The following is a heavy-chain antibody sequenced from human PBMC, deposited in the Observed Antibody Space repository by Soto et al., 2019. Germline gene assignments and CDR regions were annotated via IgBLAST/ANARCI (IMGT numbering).Heavy chain of an antibody. V-gene: IGHV3-30*18. J-gene: IGHJ4*02. Sequence: GGLRLSCAASGFTFSSYGMHWVRQAPGKGLEWVAFVSYAGSDKYYADSVKGRFPVSRDNSKNTRYLQMNRLRAEDSAVYYCAKDLHSIAWAAHNFAYSGQGTLVTVSS. CDR1: GFTFSSYG. D-gene: IGHD3-22*01. CDR3: AKDLHSIAWAAHNFAY. CDR2: VSYAGSDK.